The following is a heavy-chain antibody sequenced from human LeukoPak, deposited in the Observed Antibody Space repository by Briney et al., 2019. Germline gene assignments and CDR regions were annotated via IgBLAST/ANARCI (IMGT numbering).Heavy chain of an antibody. J-gene: IGHJ4*02. D-gene: IGHD5-18*01. CDR2: INHSGST. CDR1: GGSFSGYY. CDR3: AGRGYSYGLRFDY. Sequence: SETLSLTCAVYGGSFSGYYWSWIRQPPGKGLEWIGEINHSGSTNYNPSLKSRVNISVDAPKNQFSLKLSSVTAADTAVYYCAGRGYSYGLRFDYWGQGILVTVSS. V-gene: IGHV4-34*01.